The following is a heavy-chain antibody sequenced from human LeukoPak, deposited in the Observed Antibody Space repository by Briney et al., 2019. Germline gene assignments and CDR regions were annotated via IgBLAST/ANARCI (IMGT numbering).Heavy chain of an antibody. CDR1: GGSFSGYY. CDR2: INHSGST. CDR3: AIDPIVVVLAATPN. D-gene: IGHD2-2*01. J-gene: IGHJ4*02. V-gene: IGHV4-34*01. Sequence: SETLSLTCAVYGGSFSGYYWSWIRQPPGKGLEWIGEINHSGSTNYNPSLKSRVTISVDTSKNQFSLKLSSVTAADTAVYYCAIDPIVVVLAATPNWGQGTLVTVSS.